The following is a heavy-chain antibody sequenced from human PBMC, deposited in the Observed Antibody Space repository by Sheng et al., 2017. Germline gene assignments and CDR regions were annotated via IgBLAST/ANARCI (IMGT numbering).Heavy chain of an antibody. CDR2: INHSGST. J-gene: IGHJ6*02. CDR1: GGSFSGYY. Sequence: QVQLQQWGAGLLKPSETLSLTCAVYGGSFSGYYWSWIRQPPGKGLEWIGEINHSGSTNYNPSLKSRVTISVDTSKNQFSLKLSSVTAADTAVYYCARLRRVRGVIVSGYGMDVWGQGTTVTVSS. V-gene: IGHV4-34*01. CDR3: ARLRRVRGVIVSGYGMDV. D-gene: IGHD3-10*01.